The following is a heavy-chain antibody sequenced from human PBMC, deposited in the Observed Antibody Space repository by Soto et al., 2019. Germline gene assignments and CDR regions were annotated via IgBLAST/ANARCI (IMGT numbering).Heavy chain of an antibody. CDR3: ARSWGFEYYYYGMDV. D-gene: IGHD7-27*01. CDR1: GYTFTSYA. Sequence: ASVKVSFKASGYTFTSYAMHWVRQAPGQRLEWMGWINAGNGNTKYSQKFQGRVTITRDTSASTAYMELSSLRSEDTAVYYCARSWGFEYYYYGMDVWGQRTTVTVSS. V-gene: IGHV1-3*01. J-gene: IGHJ6*02. CDR2: INAGNGNT.